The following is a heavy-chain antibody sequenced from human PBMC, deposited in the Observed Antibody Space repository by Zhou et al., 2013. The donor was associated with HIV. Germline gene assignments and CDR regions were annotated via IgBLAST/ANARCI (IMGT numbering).Heavy chain of an antibody. CDR2: IYYSGST. CDR3: ARGTTYYYDSSGYWVFDY. Sequence: VQLQESGPGLAKPSETLSLTCTVSGGSVSRHYWSWIRQPPGKGLEWIGYIYYSGSTNYNPSLKNRVTISVDTSKNQFSLKLSSVTAADTAVYYCARGTTYYYDSSGYWVFDYWGQGTLVTVSS. J-gene: IGHJ4*02. V-gene: IGHV4-59*02. D-gene: IGHD3-22*01. CDR1: GGSVSRHY.